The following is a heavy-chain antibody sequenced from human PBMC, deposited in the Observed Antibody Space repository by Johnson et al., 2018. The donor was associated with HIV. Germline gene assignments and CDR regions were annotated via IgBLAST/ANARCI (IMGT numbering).Heavy chain of an antibody. J-gene: IGHJ3*02. CDR1: GFTFSSYG. D-gene: IGHD2-15*01. CDR2: ISYDGSNK. Sequence: VQLVESGGGLVQPGGSLRLSCAASGFTFSSYGMHWVRQAPGKGLEWVAVISYDGSNKYYADSVKGRVPISRDNSKNMLYLQMNSLRGEDTAVYYCARGRDQYLAGGGFDIWGQGTMVTVSS. CDR3: ARGRDQYLAGGGFDI. V-gene: IGHV3-30*03.